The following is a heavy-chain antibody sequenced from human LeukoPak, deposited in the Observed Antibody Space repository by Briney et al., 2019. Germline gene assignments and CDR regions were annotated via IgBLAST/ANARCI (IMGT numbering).Heavy chain of an antibody. CDR1: GFTFSNAW. CDR3: TTVRDRTHLFTGR. D-gene: IGHD1-14*01. Sequence: GGSLRLSCAASGFTFSNAWMNWVRQTPGKGLEWVGRIKSKSDGGTTDYAAPVKGRFIISRDDSRNTLCLQMNSLKTEDTAVYYCTTVRDRTHLFTGRWGQGTLVTVSS. CDR2: IKSKSDGGTT. V-gene: IGHV3-15*07. J-gene: IGHJ4*02.